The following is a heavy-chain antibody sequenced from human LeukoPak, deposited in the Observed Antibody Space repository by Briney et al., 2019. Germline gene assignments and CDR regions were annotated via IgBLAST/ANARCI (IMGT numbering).Heavy chain of an antibody. V-gene: IGHV3-7*01. J-gene: IGHJ4*02. D-gene: IGHD4-23*01. CDR2: INKDGSDK. CDR1: GFTFNMYW. CDR3: ARDAGYGGNSDY. Sequence: GGSLRLSCAASGFTFNMYWMTWVRQAPGKGLESVAYINKDGSDKYYVDSVKGRFSVSGDNAKNSLYLQMNSLRAEDTAVYYCARDAGYGGNSDYWGQGTLVTVSS.